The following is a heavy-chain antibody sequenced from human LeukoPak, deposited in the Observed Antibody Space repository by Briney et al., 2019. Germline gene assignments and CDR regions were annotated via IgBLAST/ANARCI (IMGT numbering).Heavy chain of an antibody. D-gene: IGHD4-17*01. J-gene: IGHJ4*02. CDR3: ARDSHDYGDSLRVEY. Sequence: GGSLRLSCAASGFTFSTYWMSWVRQAPGKGLEWVANLKQDGSEKNYVDSVKGRFTISRDNAKNSLYLKMNSLRAEDTAVYYCARDSHDYGDSLRVEYWGQGTLVTVSS. CDR1: GFTFSTYW. V-gene: IGHV3-7*01. CDR2: LKQDGSEK.